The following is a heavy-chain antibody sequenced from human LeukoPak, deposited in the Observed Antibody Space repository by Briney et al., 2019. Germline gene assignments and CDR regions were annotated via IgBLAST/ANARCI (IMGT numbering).Heavy chain of an antibody. CDR2: IRYDGSNK. Sequence: GVSLRLSCVASGFTFSNYGIHGVRQAPGKGLEWVAFIRYDGSNKYYADSVRGRFSISRDNSKNTLYLQMNSLRAEDTAVYHCAKEYSSGWHDAFDIWGQGTMVTVSS. CDR1: GFTFSNYG. J-gene: IGHJ3*02. D-gene: IGHD6-19*01. CDR3: AKEYSSGWHDAFDI. V-gene: IGHV3-30*02.